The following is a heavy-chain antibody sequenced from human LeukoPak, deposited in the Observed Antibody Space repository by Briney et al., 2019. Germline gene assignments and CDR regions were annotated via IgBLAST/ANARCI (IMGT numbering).Heavy chain of an antibody. CDR3: AKAYFYGSGSYYFDY. CDR1: GFTFSSSW. CDR2: ISGSGGST. D-gene: IGHD3-10*01. J-gene: IGHJ4*02. Sequence: GGSLRLSCAASGFTFSSSWMHWVRQAPGKGLEWVSTISGSGGSTYYADSVKGRFTISRDNSKNTLYLQMNSLRAEDTAVYYCAKAYFYGSGSYYFDYWGQGTLVTVSS. V-gene: IGHV3-23*01.